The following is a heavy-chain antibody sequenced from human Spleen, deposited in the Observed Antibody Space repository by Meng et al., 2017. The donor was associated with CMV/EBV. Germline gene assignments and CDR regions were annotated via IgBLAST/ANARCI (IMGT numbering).Heavy chain of an antibody. V-gene: IGHV1-24*01. Sequence: EQPGASVKVSCKVSGYTLTELSMHWVRQAPGKGLEWMGGFDPEDGETIYAQKFQGRVTMTEDTSTDTAYMELSSLRSEDTAVYYCARDKTIFGVVNPNWFDPWGQGTLVTVSS. CDR2: FDPEDGET. CDR1: GYTLTELS. J-gene: IGHJ5*02. D-gene: IGHD3-3*01. CDR3: ARDKTIFGVVNPNWFDP.